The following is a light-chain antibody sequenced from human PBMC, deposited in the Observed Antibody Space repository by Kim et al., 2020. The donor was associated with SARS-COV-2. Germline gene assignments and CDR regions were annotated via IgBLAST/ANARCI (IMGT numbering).Light chain of an antibody. CDR1: QSVSSNY. CDR3: QQYGRSPGYT. CDR2: AAS. Sequence: SPGERATLSCRASQSVSSNYLAWYQQKVGQAPSLLIYAASSRATGIPDRFSGSRSQTDFTLTINGLEPEDFAVYYCQQYGRSPGYTFGQGTKLEI. J-gene: IGKJ2*01. V-gene: IGKV3-20*01.